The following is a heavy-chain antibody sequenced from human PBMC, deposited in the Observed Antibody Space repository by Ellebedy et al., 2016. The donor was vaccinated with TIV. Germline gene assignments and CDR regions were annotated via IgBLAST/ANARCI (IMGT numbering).Heavy chain of an antibody. J-gene: IGHJ4*02. Sequence: MPSETLSLTCTVSGYSISRGYYWGWIRQPPGKGLEWIGNIYHSGSTSYNPSLKSRVTISVDTSKNQFSLKLRSVTAADTAVYYCARHPTAWELLFDYWGQGTLVTVSS. CDR2: IYHSGST. D-gene: IGHD1-26*01. CDR1: GYSISRGYY. CDR3: ARHPTAWELLFDY. V-gene: IGHV4-38-2*02.